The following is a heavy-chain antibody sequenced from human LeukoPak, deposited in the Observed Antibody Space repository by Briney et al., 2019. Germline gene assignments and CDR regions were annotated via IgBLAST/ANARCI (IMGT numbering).Heavy chain of an antibody. V-gene: IGHV3-23*01. Sequence: GGSLTLSCAASGLTFTSYPINCVRQAPGKGLEWVATIASDGYMAYYADSLKGLFVISRDNSQQTIYRQRNSLRADDTAVYYCAKELVLFFGDTRGQGTLVTVAS. CDR2: IASDGYMA. J-gene: IGHJ5*02. CDR1: GLTFTSYP. D-gene: IGHD3-10*01. CDR3: AKELVLFFGDT.